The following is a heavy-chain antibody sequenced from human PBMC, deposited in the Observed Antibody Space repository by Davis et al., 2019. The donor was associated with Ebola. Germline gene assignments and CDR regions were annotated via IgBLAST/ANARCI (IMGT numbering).Heavy chain of an antibody. J-gene: IGHJ4*02. Sequence: PGGSLRLSCAASGFTFIDAWMSWVRQPPGKGLEWVGRIRSQTDGGTTDYAESVKGRFIISRDDSKNTLYLQMNSLRSEDTAVYYCTTGDYGGNWGQGTLVTVSS. CDR2: IRSQTDGGTT. V-gene: IGHV3-15*01. CDR1: GFTFIDAW. D-gene: IGHD4-23*01. CDR3: TTGDYGGN.